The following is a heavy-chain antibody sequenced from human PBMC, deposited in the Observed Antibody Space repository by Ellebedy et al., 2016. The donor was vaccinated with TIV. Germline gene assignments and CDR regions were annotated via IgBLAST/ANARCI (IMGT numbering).Heavy chain of an antibody. CDR2: ISSSSSTI. J-gene: IGHJ6*02. CDR1: GFTFSSYS. V-gene: IGHV3-48*04. D-gene: IGHD3-10*01. CDR3: ARDLPPIGSGNKMYYYYYGMDV. Sequence: GGSLRLXXAASGFTFSSYSMNWVRQAPGKGLEWVSYISSSSSTIYYADSVKGRFTISRDNAKNSLYLQMNGLRAEDTAVYYCARDLPPIGSGNKMYYYYYGMDVWGQGTTVTVSS.